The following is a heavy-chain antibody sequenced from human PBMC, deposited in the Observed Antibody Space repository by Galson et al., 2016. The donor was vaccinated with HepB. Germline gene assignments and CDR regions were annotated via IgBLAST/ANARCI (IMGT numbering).Heavy chain of an antibody. Sequence: SLRLSCAASGFSFNIFSVSWVRQAPGKGLEWISYSDTTSTTTYYAESVRGRFTISRDNAKNSLYLQMNSLRVEDTAVYYCVPHRAFDYWGQGTLVTVSS. CDR2: SDTTSTTT. J-gene: IGHJ4*02. CDR3: VPHRAFDY. CDR1: GFSFNIFS. V-gene: IGHV3-48*04.